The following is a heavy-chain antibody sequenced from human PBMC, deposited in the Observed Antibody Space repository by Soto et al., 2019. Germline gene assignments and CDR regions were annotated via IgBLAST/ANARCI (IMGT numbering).Heavy chain of an antibody. CDR1: GFTFSRYG. Sequence: EVQLVESGGGLVKPGGSLRLSCAASGFTFSRYGMSWVRQAAGKGLEWVASISMTTSYVYYADSVKGRFSISRDNAKKNLYLEMYALRTEDTAVYYCARDPSEGRVGNWFESWGQGTLVTVSS. CDR3: ARDPSEGRVGNWFES. J-gene: IGHJ5*01. V-gene: IGHV3-21*01. CDR2: ISMTTSYV. D-gene: IGHD2-2*01.